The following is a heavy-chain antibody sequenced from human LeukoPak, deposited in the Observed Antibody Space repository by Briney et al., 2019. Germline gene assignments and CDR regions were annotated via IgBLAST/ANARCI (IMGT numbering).Heavy chain of an antibody. CDR2: IYYSGST. J-gene: IGHJ4*02. V-gene: IGHV4-39*07. Sequence: PSETLSLTCTVSGGSISSSSYYWGWIRQPPGKGLEWIGSIYYSGSTYYNPSLKSRVTISVDRSKNQFSLKLSSVTAADTAVYYCARETAAAGTIDYWGQGTLVTVSS. CDR3: ARETAAAGTIDY. D-gene: IGHD6-13*01. CDR1: GGSISSSSYY.